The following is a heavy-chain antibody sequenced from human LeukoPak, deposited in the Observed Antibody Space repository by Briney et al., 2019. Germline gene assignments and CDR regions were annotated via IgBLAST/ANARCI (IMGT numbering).Heavy chain of an antibody. V-gene: IGHV4-59*08. D-gene: IGHD2-15*01. CDR3: ARRVTSSACYRDDY. CDR1: GDPITSHC. Sequence: PSETLSLTCTVSGDPITSHCWSWIRQPPGKGLEWIGYIHYTGSTSYNPSLMSRVTISVDTSKNQFSLKLSSVTPADTAVYYCARRVTSSACYRDDYWGQGTLVTVSS. J-gene: IGHJ4*02. CDR2: IHYTGST.